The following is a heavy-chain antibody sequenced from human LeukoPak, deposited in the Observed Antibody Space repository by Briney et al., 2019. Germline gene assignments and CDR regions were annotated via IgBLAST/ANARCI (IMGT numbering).Heavy chain of an antibody. CDR1: GFTFSSYS. CDR3: ARGHFPKQWELLTTGGNYGMDV. Sequence: GGSLRLSCAASGFTFSSYSMNWVRQAPGKGLGWVSSISSSSSYIYYADSVKGRFTISRNNAKNSLYLQMNSLRAEDTAVYYCARGHFPKQWELLTTGGNYGMDVWGQGTTVTVSS. CDR2: ISSSSSYI. D-gene: IGHD1-26*01. V-gene: IGHV3-21*01. J-gene: IGHJ6*02.